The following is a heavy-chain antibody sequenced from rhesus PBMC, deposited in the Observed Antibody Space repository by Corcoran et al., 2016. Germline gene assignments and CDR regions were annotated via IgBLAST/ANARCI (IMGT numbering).Heavy chain of an antibody. CDR2: IYGSGSST. V-gene: IGHV4-169*02. Sequence: QLQLQESGPGLVKPSETLSVPCAVSVGSLRSSSWRWIRQAPGQGLEWIGYIYGSGSSTNYNPSLKSRVTLSVDTSKNQLSLKLSSVTAADTAVYYCASGAGTVNGVFDYWGQGVLVTVSS. CDR1: VGSLRSSS. D-gene: IGHD5-24*01. J-gene: IGHJ4*01. CDR3: ASGAGTVNGVFDY.